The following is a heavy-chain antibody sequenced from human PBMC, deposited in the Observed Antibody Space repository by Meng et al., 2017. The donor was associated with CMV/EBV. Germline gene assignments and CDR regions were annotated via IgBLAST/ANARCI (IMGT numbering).Heavy chain of an antibody. D-gene: IGHD2-15*01. V-gene: IGHV4-61*01. CDR2: IYYSGST. J-gene: IGHJ6*02. CDR3: ARGGAANYYYYGMDV. Sequence: GSLRLSCTVSGGSVSSGSYYWSWIRQPPGKGLEWIGYIYYSGSTNYNPSLKSRVTISVDTSKNQFSLKLSSVTAADTAVYYCARGGAANYYYYGMDVWGQGTTVTVSS. CDR1: GGSVSSGSYY.